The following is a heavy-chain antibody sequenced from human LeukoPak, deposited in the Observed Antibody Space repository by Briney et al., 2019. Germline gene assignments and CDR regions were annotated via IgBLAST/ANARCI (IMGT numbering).Heavy chain of an antibody. CDR1: GVSISTYY. CDR2: LYASGPT. V-gene: IGHV4-4*07. Sequence: PSETLSLTCTVSGVSISTYYWSWFRQPAGKGLEWIGRLYASGPTNYNPSLKSRVTMSVDTSKNQLSLNVNFVTVADTAVYFCARHTRMWGYFDYWGQGTLVAVSS. J-gene: IGHJ4*02. D-gene: IGHD1-26*01. CDR3: ARHTRMWGYFDY.